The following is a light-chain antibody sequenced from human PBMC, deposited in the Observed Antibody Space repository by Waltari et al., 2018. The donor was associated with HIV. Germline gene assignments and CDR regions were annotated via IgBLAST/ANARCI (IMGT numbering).Light chain of an antibody. J-gene: IGKJ3*01. CDR2: DAS. CDR1: QAISNS. Sequence: DIQMTQSPSSLSASVGDRVTITCQASQAISNSLNWYQQTPGKAPKLLIYDASNLDTGVPSRFSGSGYGTDCIFSISSLQPEDIATYYCQQYDNVLFTFGPGTKVDIK. CDR3: QQYDNVLFT. V-gene: IGKV1-33*01.